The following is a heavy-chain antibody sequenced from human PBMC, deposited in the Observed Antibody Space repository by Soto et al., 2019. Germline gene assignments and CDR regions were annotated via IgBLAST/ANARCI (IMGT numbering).Heavy chain of an antibody. CDR2: IYHSGSN. CDR1: DGSISSVGYS. Sequence: PSETLSLTCTVADGSISSVGYSWSLIRQPPGKGLEWIGYIYHSGSNYYNPSLKSRVTISVDRSKNQFSLKLSSVTAADTAVYYCARGMTTVTTVDYWGEGTLVTVSS. CDR3: ARGMTTVTTVDY. V-gene: IGHV4-30-2*01. D-gene: IGHD4-4*01. J-gene: IGHJ4*02.